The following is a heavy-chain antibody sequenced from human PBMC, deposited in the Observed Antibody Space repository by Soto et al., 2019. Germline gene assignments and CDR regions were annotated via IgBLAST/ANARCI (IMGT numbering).Heavy chain of an antibody. CDR3: ARGPPIVGNTTPLDS. D-gene: IGHD1-26*01. CDR2: IYHAGST. CDR1: GGSITNSNW. Sequence: QVQLQESGPRLVKPSATLSLTCTVSGGSITNSNWWSWVRLPPAKGLEWIGDIYHAGSTKYNPSLERRVTMSVDTSNNQFALTLTSVTAADTAVYFCARGPPIVGNTTPLDSWGQGTLVTVS. J-gene: IGHJ4*02. V-gene: IGHV4-4*02.